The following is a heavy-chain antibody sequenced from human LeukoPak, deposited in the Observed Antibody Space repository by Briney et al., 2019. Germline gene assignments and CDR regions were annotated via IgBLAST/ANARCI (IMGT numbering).Heavy chain of an antibody. CDR1: GGSISSYY. CDR3: ARDKGDYGDYYWFDP. D-gene: IGHD4-17*01. J-gene: IGHJ5*02. CDR2: IYYSGST. Sequence: SETLSLTCTVSGGSISSYYWSWIRQPPGKGLEWIGYIYYSGSTNYKPSLKSRVTISVDTSKKQFSLKLRSVTAADTAVYYCARDKGDYGDYYWFDPWGQGTLVTVSS. V-gene: IGHV4-59*01.